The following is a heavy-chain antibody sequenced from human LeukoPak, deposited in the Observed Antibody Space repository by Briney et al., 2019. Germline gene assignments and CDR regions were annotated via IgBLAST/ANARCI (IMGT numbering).Heavy chain of an antibody. CDR3: ARYQTGTMFAV. D-gene: IGHD1/OR15-1a*01. CDR2: HSHSGSA. Sequence: PSETLSLPCTVSGASINSDTYYWGWIRQPPGKGLEWIGTHSHSGSAYYNPSLRSRITMSLDTSENQLSLKSYSVTAADTAIYFCARYQTGTMFAVWGQGTLVTISS. CDR1: GASINSDTYY. V-gene: IGHV4-39*07. J-gene: IGHJ4*02.